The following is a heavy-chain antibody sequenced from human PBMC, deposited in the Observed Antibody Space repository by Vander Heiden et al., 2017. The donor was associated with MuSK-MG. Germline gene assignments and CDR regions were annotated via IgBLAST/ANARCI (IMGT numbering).Heavy chain of an antibody. D-gene: IGHD5-12*01. V-gene: IGHV4-39*01. CDR3: ARQDSGYGMSGLDDY. CDR1: GGSISSSSYY. CDR2: IYYSGST. Sequence: QLQLQESGPGLVKPSETLSLTCTVSGGSISSSSYYWGWIRQPPGKGLEWIGSIYYSGSTYYNPSLKSRVTISVDTSKNQFSLKLSSVTAADTAVYYCARQDSGYGMSGLDDYWGQGTLVTVSS. J-gene: IGHJ4*02.